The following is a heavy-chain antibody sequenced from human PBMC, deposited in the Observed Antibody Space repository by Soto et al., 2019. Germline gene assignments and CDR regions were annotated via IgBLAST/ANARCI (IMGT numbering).Heavy chain of an antibody. D-gene: IGHD4-17*01. J-gene: IGHJ4*02. CDR3: ARDFIGGSTVVTRDVYFDY. CDR2: ISSSSSYT. CDR1: GFTFSDYY. V-gene: IGHV3-11*05. Sequence: PGGSLRLSCAASGFTFSDYYMSWIRQAPGKGLEWVSYISSSSSYTNYADSVKGRFTISRDNAKNSLYLQMNSLRAEDTAVYYCARDFIGGSTVVTRDVYFDYWGQGTLVTVSS.